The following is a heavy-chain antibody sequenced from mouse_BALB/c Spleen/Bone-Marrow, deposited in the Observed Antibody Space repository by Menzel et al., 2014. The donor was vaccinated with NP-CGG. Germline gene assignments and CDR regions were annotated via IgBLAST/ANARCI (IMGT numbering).Heavy chain of an antibody. Sequence: QVQLQQSGAELVRPGTSVKVSCKASGYAFTNYLIEWVKQRPGQGLEWIGVINPGSGGTNYNEKFKGKATLTADKSSSTAYMQLSSLTSDDSAVYFCARGGEYGFMDYWGRGTSVTVSS. J-gene: IGHJ4*01. CDR2: INPGSGGT. D-gene: IGHD1-2*01. CDR3: ARGGEYGFMDY. V-gene: IGHV1-54*01. CDR1: GYAFTNYL.